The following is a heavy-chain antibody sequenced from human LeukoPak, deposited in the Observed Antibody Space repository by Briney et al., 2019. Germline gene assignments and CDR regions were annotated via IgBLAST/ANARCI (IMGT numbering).Heavy chain of an antibody. D-gene: IGHD4/OR15-4a*01. V-gene: IGHV3-23*01. CDR3: AKDAKFHQEVPEAFDY. Sequence: PGGSLRLSCVASGFTFSNHAMSWVRQAPGKGLEWVSSIIGSGVRTYYADSVKGRFTMSRDNSKNTLSLQMNSLRAEDTALYYCAKDAKFHQEVPEAFDYWGQGTLVTVSS. CDR1: GFTFSNHA. CDR2: IIGSGVRT. J-gene: IGHJ4*02.